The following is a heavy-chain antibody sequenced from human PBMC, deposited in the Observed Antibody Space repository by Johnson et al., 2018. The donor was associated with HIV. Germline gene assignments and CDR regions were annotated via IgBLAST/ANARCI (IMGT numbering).Heavy chain of an antibody. Sequence: QVQLVESGGGVVQPGGSLRLSCAASGFTFSSYGMHWVRQAPGKGLEWVAFIRYDGSNKYYADSVKGRFTISRDNSKNSLYLQLNSLKTEDTGVYYCTTEDSSGYNYLGAFDIWGPGTMVTVSS. J-gene: IGHJ3*02. D-gene: IGHD3-22*01. CDR2: IRYDGSNK. CDR1: GFTFSSYG. CDR3: TTEDSSGYNYLGAFDI. V-gene: IGHV3-30*02.